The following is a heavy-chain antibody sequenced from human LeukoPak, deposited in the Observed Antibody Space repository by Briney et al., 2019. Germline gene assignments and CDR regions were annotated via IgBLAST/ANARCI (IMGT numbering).Heavy chain of an antibody. CDR3: GREIDRTGEYYFDQ. V-gene: IGHV3-74*01. J-gene: IGHJ4*02. Sequence: GGSLRLSCAASGFTFDNYWMHWVRQAAGKRLVWVSRMNSDGRITAYADSVKGRFTISRDNAKNTLYLQMNSLRAEDTAVYYCGREIDRTGEYYFDQWGQGTPVAVSS. CDR2: MNSDGRIT. CDR1: GFTFDNYW. D-gene: IGHD1-1*01.